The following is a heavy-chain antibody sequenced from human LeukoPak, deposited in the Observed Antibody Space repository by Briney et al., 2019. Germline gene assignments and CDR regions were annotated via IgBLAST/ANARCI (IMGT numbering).Heavy chain of an antibody. D-gene: IGHD4-17*01. J-gene: IGHJ3*02. CDR1: GFSFSSYW. CDR3: ANSDYGDYPEDAFDI. Sequence: GGSLRLSCAASGFSFSSYWMHWVRQAPGKGLEWVSAISGSGGSTYYADSVKGRFTISRDNSKNTLYLQMNSLRAEDTAVYYCANSDYGDYPEDAFDIWGQGTMVTVSS. CDR2: ISGSGGST. V-gene: IGHV3-23*01.